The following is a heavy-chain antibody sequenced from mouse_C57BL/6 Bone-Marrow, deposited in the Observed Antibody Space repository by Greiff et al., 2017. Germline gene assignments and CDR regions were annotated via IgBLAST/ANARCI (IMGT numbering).Heavy chain of an antibody. CDR3: ARGGDGYCFDD. CDR2: FHPYTDDT. D-gene: IGHD2-3*01. V-gene: IGHV1-47*01. CDR1: GFTFTTYP. Sequence: VQLPQSGAELVQPGASVHMSCTASGFTFTTYPLEWMKQNHGKSLELIGIFHPYTDDTTYTEKFNGTATFTVEKSSSTGYLELSRLTSDDSEVDYCARGGDGYCFDDWGQGTTLTVAS. J-gene: IGHJ2*01.